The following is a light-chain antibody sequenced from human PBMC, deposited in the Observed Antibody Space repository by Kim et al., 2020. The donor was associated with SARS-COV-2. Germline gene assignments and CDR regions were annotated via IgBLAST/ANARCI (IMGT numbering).Light chain of an antibody. V-gene: IGLV3-21*04. Sequence: SYELTQPPSVSVAPGKTATIACGGNDIGTKSVHWYQQKPGQAPVLVIYYDNDRPSGIPERFSGSNSGNTATLTITRVGAGDEADYYCHLWDTSSDHVVFGGGTQLTVL. CDR1: DIGTKS. CDR3: HLWDTSSDHVV. CDR2: YDN. J-gene: IGLJ2*01.